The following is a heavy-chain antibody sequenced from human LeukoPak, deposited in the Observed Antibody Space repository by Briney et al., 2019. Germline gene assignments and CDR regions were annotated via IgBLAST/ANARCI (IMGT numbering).Heavy chain of an antibody. CDR3: ARDKIGRSNYEGGFDY. D-gene: IGHD4-11*01. CDR2: IYHSGST. CDR1: GGSISSGGYY. Sequence: SETLSLTCTVSGGSISSGGYYWSWIRQPPGKGLEWIGYIYHSGSTYYNPSLKSRVTIPVDRSKNQFSLKLSSVTAADTAVYYCARDKIGRSNYEGGFDYWGQGTLVTVSS. J-gene: IGHJ4*02. V-gene: IGHV4-30-2*01.